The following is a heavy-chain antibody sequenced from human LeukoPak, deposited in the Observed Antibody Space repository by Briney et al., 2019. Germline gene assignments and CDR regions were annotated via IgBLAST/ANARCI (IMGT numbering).Heavy chain of an antibody. CDR1: GFTSKSYW. CDR3: AGGGS. J-gene: IGHJ5*02. Sequence: GGSLRLSCAASGFTSKSYWLNWVRQAPGKGLEWVANIKQEESEKYYVDSVKGRYTISTDIAKSSLYLQMNSLRAEDTAVYYCAGGGSWGQGTLVTVSS. CDR2: IKQEESEK. V-gene: IGHV3-7*04.